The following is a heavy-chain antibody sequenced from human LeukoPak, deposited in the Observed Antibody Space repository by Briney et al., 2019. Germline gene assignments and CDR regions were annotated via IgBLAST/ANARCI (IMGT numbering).Heavy chain of an antibody. J-gene: IGHJ4*02. V-gene: IGHV1-18*01. D-gene: IGHD3-9*01. Sequence: GASVKVSCTASGYTFTSYGISWVRQAPGQGLEWMGWISAYNGNTNYAQKLQGRVTMTTDTSTSTAYMELRSLRSDDTAVYYCARVEDYDILTGYYGYWGQGTLVTVSS. CDR2: ISAYNGNT. CDR3: ARVEDYDILTGYYGY. CDR1: GYTFTSYG.